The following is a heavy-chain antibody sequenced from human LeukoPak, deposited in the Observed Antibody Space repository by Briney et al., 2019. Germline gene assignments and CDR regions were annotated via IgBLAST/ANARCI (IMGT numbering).Heavy chain of an antibody. D-gene: IGHD2-2*01. Sequence: GASVEVSCKASGYTFTSYGISWVRQAPGQGLEWMGWISAYNGNTNYAQKLQGRVTMTTDTSTSTAYMKLRSLRSGDTAVYYCAREESTPPGVDYWGQETLVTVS. CDR3: AREESTPPGVDY. J-gene: IGHJ4*02. V-gene: IGHV1-18*04. CDR1: GYTFTSYG. CDR2: ISAYNGNT.